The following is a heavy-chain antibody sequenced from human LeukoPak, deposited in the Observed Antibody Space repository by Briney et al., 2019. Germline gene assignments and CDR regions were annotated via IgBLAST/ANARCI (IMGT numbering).Heavy chain of an antibody. V-gene: IGHV6-1*01. CDR3: ARSVGDVDI. CDR2: TYYRSKWYN. Sequence: SQTLSXXXXXSGXXXSSNSXAWNWIRQSPSRGLEWLGRTYYRSKWYNDYARSLKSRIIINPDTSKNQFSLQLNSVTPEDTAVYYCARSVGDVDIWGQGTMVTVSS. D-gene: IGHD1-26*01. CDR1: GXXXSSNSXA. J-gene: IGHJ3*02.